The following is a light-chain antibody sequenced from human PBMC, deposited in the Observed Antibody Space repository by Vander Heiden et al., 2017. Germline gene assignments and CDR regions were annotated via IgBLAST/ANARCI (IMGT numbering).Light chain of an antibody. Sequence: DIQMTQSPSSLSASVGDRVTITCRASQSISSYLNWYQQKPGKAPNLLIYAASSLQRWVPSRFSGSGSGTDFTLTISSLQPEDFATYYCQQSYSTPKTFGQGTKVEIK. J-gene: IGKJ1*01. CDR1: QSISSY. CDR3: QQSYSTPKT. V-gene: IGKV1-39*01. CDR2: AAS.